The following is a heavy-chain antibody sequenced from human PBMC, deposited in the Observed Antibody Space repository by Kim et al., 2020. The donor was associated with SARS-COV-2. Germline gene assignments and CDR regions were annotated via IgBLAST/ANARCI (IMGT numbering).Heavy chain of an antibody. CDR2: T. V-gene: IGHV4-30-2*05. Sequence: TYYNPSLKGRVTISVDTSKNQFSLKLSSVTAADTAVYYCARVTMTGFFDYWGQGTLVTVSS. D-gene: IGHD3-22*01. J-gene: IGHJ4*02. CDR3: ARVTMTGFFDY.